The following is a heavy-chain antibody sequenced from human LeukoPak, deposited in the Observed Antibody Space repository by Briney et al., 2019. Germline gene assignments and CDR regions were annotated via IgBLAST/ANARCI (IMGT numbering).Heavy chain of an antibody. D-gene: IGHD4-11*01. CDR1: GGTFSSYA. J-gene: IGHJ4*02. Sequence: SVKVSCKASGGTFSSYAISWVRQAPGQGLEWMGGIIPIFGTANYAQKFQGRVTMTRDTSTSTVYMELSSLRSEDTAVYYCARSRSYYSNYHLDYWGQGTLVTVSS. CDR2: IIPIFGTA. CDR3: ARSRSYYSNYHLDY. V-gene: IGHV1-69*05.